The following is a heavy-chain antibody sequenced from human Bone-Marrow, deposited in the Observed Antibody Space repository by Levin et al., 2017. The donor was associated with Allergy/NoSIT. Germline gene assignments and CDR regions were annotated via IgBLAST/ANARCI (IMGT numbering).Heavy chain of an antibody. V-gene: IGHV3-23*01. D-gene: IGHD2-15*01. CDR3: ATDSAVAAALYLGWFDS. J-gene: IGHJ5*01. CDR2: ISDHAGVT. CDR1: GFTFRHYA. Sequence: GGSLRLSCVASGFTFRHYAMSWVRQAPGKGLEWVSGISDHAGVTYYADSVKGRFTISRENFKNSLYLDMNNLSAEDTALYYCATDSAVAAALYLGWFDSWGQGTLVTVSS.